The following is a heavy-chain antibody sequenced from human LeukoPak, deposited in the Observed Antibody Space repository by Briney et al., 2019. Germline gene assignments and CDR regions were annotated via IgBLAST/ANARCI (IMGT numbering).Heavy chain of an antibody. CDR3: ARDPSSSSDSDY. CDR2: IYYSGST. CDR1: GGSISSSSYY. Sequence: PSETLSLTCTVSGGSISSSSYYWGWIRQPPGKGPEWIGSIYYSGSTYYNPSLKSRVTISVDTSKNQFSLKVTSVTAADTAVYYCARDPSSSSDSDYWGQGTLVTVSS. V-gene: IGHV4-39*07. J-gene: IGHJ4*02. D-gene: IGHD6-6*01.